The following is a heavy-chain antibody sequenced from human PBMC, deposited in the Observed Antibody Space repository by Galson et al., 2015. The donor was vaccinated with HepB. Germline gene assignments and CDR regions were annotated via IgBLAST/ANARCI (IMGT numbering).Heavy chain of an antibody. Sequence: SETLSLTCVVSGDSLTSSTSYWGWIRQPPGKGLEWIGNISYTGSTYYNPSLKGRVIISVDTSKRHFSLRLTSVTAADTAIYYCARLNDFLWGTYGFDVWGQGTMVTVSS. CDR1: GDSLTSSTSY. D-gene: IGHD3-16*01. J-gene: IGHJ3*01. CDR2: ISYTGST. CDR3: ARLNDFLWGTYGFDV. V-gene: IGHV4-39*02.